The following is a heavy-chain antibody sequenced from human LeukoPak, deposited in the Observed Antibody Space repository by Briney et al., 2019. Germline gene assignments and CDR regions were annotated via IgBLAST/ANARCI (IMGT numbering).Heavy chain of an antibody. V-gene: IGHV3-9*01. CDR3: AKEGHSGRALGKPLDY. J-gene: IGHJ4*02. CDR2: ISWNSGSI. CDR1: GFTFDDYA. D-gene: IGHD1-26*01. Sequence: GGSLRLSCAASGFTFDDYAMHWVRQAPGKGLECVSGISWNSGSIGYADSVKGRFTISRDNAKNSLYLQMNSLRAEDTALYYCAKEGHSGRALGKPLDYWGQGTLVTVSS.